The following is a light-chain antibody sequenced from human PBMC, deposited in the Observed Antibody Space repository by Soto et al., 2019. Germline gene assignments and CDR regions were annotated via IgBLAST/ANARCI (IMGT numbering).Light chain of an antibody. CDR1: SPDFGV. CDR3: SSYSSTTTL. Sequence: QSVLTQPASVSGSPGQSITISCSGISPDFGVSWYQHFPGKAPKLLIFEVSNRPSGVSTRFSGSKSGNMAFLTISGLQSEDEGLYHCSSYSSTTTLFGGGTKLIVL. V-gene: IGLV2-14*01. J-gene: IGLJ2*01. CDR2: EVS.